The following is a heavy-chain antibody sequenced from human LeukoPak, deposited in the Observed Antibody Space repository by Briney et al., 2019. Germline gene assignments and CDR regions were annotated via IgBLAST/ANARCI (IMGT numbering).Heavy chain of an antibody. CDR3: ARVVYEYFDFWSGPDRFDY. Sequence: ASVKVSCKASGYSFTAYYKHWMRQTPGQGLEWMGWINPNSGGTNYAQKYQGRATMTRDTSISIAYMELSRLRSDDTAVYYCARVVYEYFDFWSGPDRFDYWGQGTLVTVSS. V-gene: IGHV1-2*02. CDR2: INPNSGGT. CDR1: GYSFTAYY. J-gene: IGHJ4*02. D-gene: IGHD3-3*01.